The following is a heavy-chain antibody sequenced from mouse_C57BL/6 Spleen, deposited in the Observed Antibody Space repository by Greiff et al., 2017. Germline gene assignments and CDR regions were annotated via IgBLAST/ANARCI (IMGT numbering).Heavy chain of an antibody. J-gene: IGHJ4*01. V-gene: IGHV1-39*01. CDR2: INPNYGTT. Sequence: VQLQQSGPELVKPGASVKISCKASGYSFTDYNMNWVKQSNGKSLEWIGVINPNYGTTSYNQKFKGKATLTVDQSSSTAYMQLHSLTSEDSSVYYCARNSNYPYYAMDYWGQGTSVTVSS. CDR3: ARNSNYPYYAMDY. CDR1: GYSFTDYN. D-gene: IGHD2-5*01.